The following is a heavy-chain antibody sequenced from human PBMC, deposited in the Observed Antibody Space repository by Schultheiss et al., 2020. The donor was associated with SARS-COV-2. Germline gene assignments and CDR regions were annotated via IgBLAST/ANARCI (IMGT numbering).Heavy chain of an antibody. Sequence: ASVKVSCKASGYTFTSYGISWVRQAPGQGLEWMGWISAYNGNTNYAQKLQGRVTMTTDTSTSTAYMELRSLRSDDTAVYYCARAPIVVVPAAIMGYYYYGMDVWGQGTTVTVSS. D-gene: IGHD2-2*02. CDR3: ARAPIVVVPAAIMGYYYYGMDV. CDR2: ISAYNGNT. CDR1: GYTFTSYG. J-gene: IGHJ6*02. V-gene: IGHV1-18*04.